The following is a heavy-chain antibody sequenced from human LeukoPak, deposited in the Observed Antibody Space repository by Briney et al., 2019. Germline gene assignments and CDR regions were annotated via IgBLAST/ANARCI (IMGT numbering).Heavy chain of an antibody. Sequence: TSETLSLTCAVSGGSISSPNWWSWVRQPPGKGLEWIGEMYRSGSTNYNPSLKSRVTILVDTSKNQFSLKLSSVTAADTAVYYCARNGGYSNGWGRYYRYMDVWAIGTTVTVTS. CDR1: GGSISSPNW. CDR3: ARNGGYSNGWGRYYRYMDV. J-gene: IGHJ6*03. D-gene: IGHD6-19*01. CDR2: MYRSGST. V-gene: IGHV4-4*02.